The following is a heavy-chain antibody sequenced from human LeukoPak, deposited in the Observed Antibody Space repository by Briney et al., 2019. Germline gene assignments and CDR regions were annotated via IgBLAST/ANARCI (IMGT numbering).Heavy chain of an antibody. CDR1: GGSISSGGYY. V-gene: IGHV4-31*03. J-gene: IGHJ5*02. CDR3: ARDLAYCGGDCYSQFDP. Sequence: PSQTLSLTCTVSGGSISSGGYYWSWIRQHPGKGLEWIGYIYYSGSTYYNPSLKSRVTISVDTSKNQFSLKLSSVTAADTAVYYCARDLAYCGGDCYSQFDPWGQGTLVTVSS. CDR2: IYYSGST. D-gene: IGHD2-21*02.